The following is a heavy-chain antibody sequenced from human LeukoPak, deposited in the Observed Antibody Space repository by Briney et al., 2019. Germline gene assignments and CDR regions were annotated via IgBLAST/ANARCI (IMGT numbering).Heavy chain of an antibody. CDR1: GFTFDDHA. Sequence: GGSLRLSCAASGFTFDDHAMHWVRQAPGKGLEWVSGISWNRGSIGYADSVKGRFTISRDNAKNSLYLQMNSLRAEDTALYYCAKDSSGWYGYFDYWGRGTLVTVSS. D-gene: IGHD6-19*01. CDR3: AKDSSGWYGYFDY. CDR2: ISWNRGSI. V-gene: IGHV3-9*01. J-gene: IGHJ4*02.